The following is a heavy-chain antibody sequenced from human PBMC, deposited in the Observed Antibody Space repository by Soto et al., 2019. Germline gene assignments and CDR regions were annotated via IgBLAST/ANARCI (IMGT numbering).Heavy chain of an antibody. D-gene: IGHD3-22*01. CDR3: ARYFSRSGYYYYYYGMDV. Sequence: GGSLRLSCAASGFTFSSYWMSWVRQAPGKGLEWVANIKQDGSEKYYVDSVKGRFTISRDNAKNSLYLQMNSLRAEDTAVYYCARYFSRSGYYYYYYGMDVWGQGTTVTVSS. CDR1: GFTFSSYW. V-gene: IGHV3-7*05. CDR2: IKQDGSEK. J-gene: IGHJ6*02.